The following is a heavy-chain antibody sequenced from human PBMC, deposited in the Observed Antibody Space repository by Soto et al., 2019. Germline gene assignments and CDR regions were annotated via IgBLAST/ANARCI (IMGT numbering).Heavy chain of an antibody. CDR2: VSSSSSTI. CDR1: GFTFRSYS. J-gene: IGHJ4*02. CDR3: ARDLVVVVIADDY. D-gene: IGHD2-21*01. Sequence: GGSLRLSCAASGFTFRSYSMNWVRQAPGKGLEWVSYVSSSSSTIYYADSVKGRFTISRDNAKNSLYLQMNSLRAEDTAVYYCARDLVVVVIADDYWGQGTLVTVSS. V-gene: IGHV3-48*01.